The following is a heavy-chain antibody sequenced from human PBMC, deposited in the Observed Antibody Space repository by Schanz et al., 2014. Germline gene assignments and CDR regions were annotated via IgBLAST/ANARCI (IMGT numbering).Heavy chain of an antibody. CDR1: GFAFSSYG. V-gene: IGHV3-33*08. CDR3: AKGPYYYYYMDV. CDR2: IWSDGTNE. J-gene: IGHJ6*03. Sequence: VQLVESGGGLVQPGGPLRLSCAASGFAFSSYGMNWLRQAPGKGLEWVAVIWSDGTNEYYADSVKGRFTISGDSSKYTVYLQMNSLRADDTAVYYCAKGPYYYYYMDVWGNGTTVTVSS.